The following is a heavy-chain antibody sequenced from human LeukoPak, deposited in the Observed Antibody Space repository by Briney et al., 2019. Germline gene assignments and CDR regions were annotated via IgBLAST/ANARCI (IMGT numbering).Heavy chain of an antibody. CDR1: GYTFTGYY. CDR3: ASIEFSSGWFDP. J-gene: IGHJ5*02. D-gene: IGHD6-19*01. Sequence: ASVKVSCKASGYTFTGYYMHWVRQAPGQGLEWMGWISAYNGNTNYAQKLQGRVTMTTDTSTSTAYMELRSLRSDDTAVYYCASIEFSSGWFDPWGQGTLVTVSS. V-gene: IGHV1-18*04. CDR2: ISAYNGNT.